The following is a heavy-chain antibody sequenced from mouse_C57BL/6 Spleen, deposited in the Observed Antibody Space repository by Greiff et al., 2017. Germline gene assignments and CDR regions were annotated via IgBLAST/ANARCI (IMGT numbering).Heavy chain of an antibody. CDR1: GFNIKNTY. CDR3: ALYDYEDYYAMDY. Sequence: VQLQQSVAELVRPGASVKLSCTASGFNIKNTYMHWVKQRPEQGLEWIGRIDPANGNTKYAPKFQGKATITADSSSNTAYLQLSSLTSEDTAIYYCALYDYEDYYAMDYWGQGTSVTVSS. V-gene: IGHV14-3*01. CDR2: IDPANGNT. J-gene: IGHJ4*01. D-gene: IGHD2-4*01.